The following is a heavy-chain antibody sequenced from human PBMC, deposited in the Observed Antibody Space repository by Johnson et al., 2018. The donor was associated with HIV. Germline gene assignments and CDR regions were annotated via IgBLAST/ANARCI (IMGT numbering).Heavy chain of an antibody. J-gene: IGHJ3*02. CDR3: VKDRGGRFSGSYLSLRVGAFDI. D-gene: IGHD1-26*01. V-gene: IGHV3-11*04. Sequence: VQLVESGGGLIQPGGSLRLSCAVSGFTFSDYYMSWIRQAPGKGLEWVSYISSSGSTIYYADSVKGRFTISRDNAKNSLYLQMNSLRAEDTAVYYCVKDRGGRFSGSYLSLRVGAFDIWGQGTLVTVSS. CDR1: GFTFSDYY. CDR2: ISSSGSTI.